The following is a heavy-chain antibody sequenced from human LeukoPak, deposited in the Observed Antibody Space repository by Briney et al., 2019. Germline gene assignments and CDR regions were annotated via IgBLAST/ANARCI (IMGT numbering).Heavy chain of an antibody. V-gene: IGHV1-18*01. Sequence: ASVKVSCKASGYTFTSYGISWVRQAPGQGLEWMGWISAYNGNTNYAQKLQGRVTMTRDMSTSTVYMELSSLRSEDTAVYYCARGGITMVRGVIPYYFDYWGQGTLVTVSS. CDR3: ARGGITMVRGVIPYYFDY. CDR2: ISAYNGNT. D-gene: IGHD3-10*01. J-gene: IGHJ4*02. CDR1: GYTFTSYG.